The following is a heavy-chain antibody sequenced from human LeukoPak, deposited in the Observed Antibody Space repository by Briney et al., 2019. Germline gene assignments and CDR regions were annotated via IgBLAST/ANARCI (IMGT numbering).Heavy chain of an antibody. J-gene: IGHJ4*02. CDR2: IYTSGST. V-gene: IGHV4-4*07. Sequence: SETLSLTCTVSGGSISSYYWSWIRQPAGKGLEWIGRIYTSGSTNYNPSLRSRVTISVDTSKNQFSLRLSSVTAADTAVYYCARYYYDSSGYLTRYDYWGQGTLVTVSS. CDR1: GGSISSYY. CDR3: ARYYYDSSGYLTRYDY. D-gene: IGHD3-22*01.